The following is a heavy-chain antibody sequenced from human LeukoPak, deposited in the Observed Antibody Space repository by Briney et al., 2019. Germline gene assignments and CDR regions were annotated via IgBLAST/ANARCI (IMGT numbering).Heavy chain of an antibody. CDR2: ITGSGGNT. J-gene: IGHJ4*02. CDR3: AKWGDYDVLTGYYVSDY. D-gene: IGHD3-9*01. V-gene: IGHV3-23*01. Sequence: LAGGPLRLSCAASGFTFSNYAMSWVRRAPGKGLEWVSAITGSGGNTYYADSVKGRFTISRDNSKNTVFLQMNSLRAEDTAVYYCAKWGDYDVLTGYYVSDYWGQGTLVTVSS. CDR1: GFTFSNYA.